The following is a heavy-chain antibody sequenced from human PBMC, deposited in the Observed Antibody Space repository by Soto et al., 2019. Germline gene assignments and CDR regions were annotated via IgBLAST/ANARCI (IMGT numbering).Heavy chain of an antibody. CDR1: GGSISSYY. CDR3: ARAPNYYDSSGYYLYYFDP. CDR2: IYYSGST. V-gene: IGHV4-59*01. Sequence: SETLSLTCTVSGGSISSYYWSWIRQPPGKGLEWIGYIYYSGSTNYNPSLKSRVTISVDTSKNQFSLKLSSVTAADTAVYYCARAPNYYDSSGYYLYYFDPWGQGTLVTVSS. D-gene: IGHD3-22*01. J-gene: IGHJ5*02.